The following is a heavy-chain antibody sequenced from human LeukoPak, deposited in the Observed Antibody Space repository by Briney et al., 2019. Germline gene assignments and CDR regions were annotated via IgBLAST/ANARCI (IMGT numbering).Heavy chain of an antibody. CDR1: GGSISSGGYY. V-gene: IGHV4-61*08. CDR3: ARARRPYYYDSSGYYYFFDY. CDR2: IYYSGST. D-gene: IGHD3-22*01. J-gene: IGHJ4*02. Sequence: SETLSLTCTVSGGSISSGGYYWSWIRQPPGKGLEWIGYIYYSGSTNYNPSLKSRVTISVDTSKNQFSLKLSSVTAADTAVYYCARARRPYYYDSSGYYYFFDYWGQGTLVTVSS.